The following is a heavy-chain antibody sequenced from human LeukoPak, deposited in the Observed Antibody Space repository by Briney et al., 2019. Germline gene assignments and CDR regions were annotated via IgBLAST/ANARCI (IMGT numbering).Heavy chain of an antibody. D-gene: IGHD2-8*01. V-gene: IGHV6-1*01. CDR3: ASTHDNGRYLDY. J-gene: IGHJ4*02. Sequence: SQTLSLTCAISGDSVSSNSAAWNWIRQSPSRGLEWLGRTYYRSKWYNDYAVSVKSRITINPDTSKNQFSLQLNSVAPEDSAVYYCASTHDNGRYLDYWAQGTLVTVSS. CDR2: TYYRSKWYN. CDR1: GDSVSSNSAA.